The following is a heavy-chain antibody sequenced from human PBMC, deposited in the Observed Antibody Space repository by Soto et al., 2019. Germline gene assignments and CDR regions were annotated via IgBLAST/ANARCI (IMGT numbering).Heavy chain of an antibody. CDR1: GFTFSNAW. D-gene: IGHD3-3*01. CDR2: IKSKTDGGTT. J-gene: IGHJ5*02. CDR3: TTWPYYDFWSGYYTGSLDWFDP. V-gene: IGHV3-15*01. Sequence: GGSLRLSCAASGFTFSNAWMSWVRQAPGKGLEWVGRIKSKTDGGTTDYAAPVKGRFTISRDDSKNTLYLQMNSLKTEDTAVYYCTTWPYYDFWSGYYTGSLDWFDPWGQGTLVTVSS.